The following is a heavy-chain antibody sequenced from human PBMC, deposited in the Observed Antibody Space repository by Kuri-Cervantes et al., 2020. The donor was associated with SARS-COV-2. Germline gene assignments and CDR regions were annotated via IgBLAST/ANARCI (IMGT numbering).Heavy chain of an antibody. V-gene: IGHV4-39*07. CDR2: IYYSGST. J-gene: IGHJ4*02. D-gene: IGHD6-13*01. CDR3: ARVDGSWYFFY. CDR1: GGSISSSSYY. Sequence: ESLKISCTVSGGSISSSSYYWGWIRQPPGKGLEWIGSIYYSGSTNYKPSLKSRVTISVDTSKNQFSLKLSSVTAADTAVYYCARVDGSWYFFYWGQGTLVTVSS.